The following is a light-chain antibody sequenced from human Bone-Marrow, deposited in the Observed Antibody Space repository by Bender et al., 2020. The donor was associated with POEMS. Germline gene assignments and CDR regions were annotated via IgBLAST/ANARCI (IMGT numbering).Light chain of an antibody. CDR3: NSYTSSSAVI. CDR1: SSDVGTYNR. J-gene: IGLJ2*01. CDR2: EVS. Sequence: QSALTQPASVSGSPGQSITISCTGTSSDVGTYNRVSWYQQPPGTAPKFIIYEVSNRPSGVPDRFSGSKSGNMASLTISGLQAEDEADYYCNSYTSSSAVIFGGGTKLTVL. V-gene: IGLV2-18*02.